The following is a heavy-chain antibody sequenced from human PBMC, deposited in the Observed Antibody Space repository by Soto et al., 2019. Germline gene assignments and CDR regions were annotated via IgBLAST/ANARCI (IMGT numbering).Heavy chain of an antibody. CDR2: ISYSGST. D-gene: IGHD5-18*01. CDR3: ARRGYSYSSFDY. Sequence: QLQLQESGPGLVKPSETLSLTCTVSGGSISSSSSYWGWIRQPPGKGLGWIGSISYSGSTYYNPSLKSRAPISVDTSKNQFSLKLSSVTAADTAVYYCARRGYSYSSFDYWGQGTLVTVSS. J-gene: IGHJ4*02. CDR1: GGSISSSSSY. V-gene: IGHV4-39*01.